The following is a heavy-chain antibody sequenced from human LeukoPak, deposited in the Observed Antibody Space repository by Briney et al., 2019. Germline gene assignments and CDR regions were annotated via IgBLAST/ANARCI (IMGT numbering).Heavy chain of an antibody. CDR3: ARSYSSSWQPNRKYNWFDP. Sequence: ASVKVSCKGSGYTFGSFFMHWVRQAPGQGLEWTGGIIPIFGTANYAQKFQGRVTITADESTSTAYMELSSLRSEDTAVYYCARSYSSSWQPNRKYNWFDPWGQGTLVTVSS. V-gene: IGHV1-69*13. D-gene: IGHD6-13*01. J-gene: IGHJ5*02. CDR1: GYTFGSFF. CDR2: IIPIFGTA.